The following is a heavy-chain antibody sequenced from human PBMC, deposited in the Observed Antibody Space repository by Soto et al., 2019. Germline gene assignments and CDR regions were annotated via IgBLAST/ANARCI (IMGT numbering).Heavy chain of an antibody. D-gene: IGHD6-19*01. CDR2: MNPNSGNT. CDR3: ARARGRQWLADY. J-gene: IGHJ4*02. CDR1: GYTFTSYD. V-gene: IGHV1-8*01. Sequence: ASVKVSCKASGYTFTSYDINWVRQATEQGLEWMGWMNPNSGNTGYAQKFQGRVTMTRNTSISTAYMELSSLRSEDTAVYYCARARGRQWLADYWGQGTLVTVSS.